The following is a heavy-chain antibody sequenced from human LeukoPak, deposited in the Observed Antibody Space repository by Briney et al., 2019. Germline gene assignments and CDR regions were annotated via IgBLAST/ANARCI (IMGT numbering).Heavy chain of an antibody. CDR2: ISGSGSST. D-gene: IGHD3-10*01. CDR1: GFTFRSNT. Sequence: GGSLRLSCAASGFTFRSNTMSWVRQAPGRGLEWVSVISGSGSSTYYADSVKGRFTISRDNSKNTLYLQMNSLRAEDTAVYYCARGPYGSSGTPDAFDIWGQGTMVTVSS. J-gene: IGHJ3*02. CDR3: ARGPYGSSGTPDAFDI. V-gene: IGHV3-23*01.